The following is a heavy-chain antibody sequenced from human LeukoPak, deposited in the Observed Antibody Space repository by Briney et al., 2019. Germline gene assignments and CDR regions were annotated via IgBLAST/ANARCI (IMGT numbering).Heavy chain of an antibody. CDR1: GGTFSSYA. CDR3: ARDIGPPYSGYDYRAHYMDV. D-gene: IGHD5-12*01. J-gene: IGHJ6*03. Sequence: SVKVSCKASGGTFSSYAISWVRQAPGQGLEWMGGIIPIFGTANYAQKFQGRVTITTDESTSTAYMELSSLRSEDTAVYYCARDIGPPYSGYDYRAHYMDVWGKGTTVTVSS. CDR2: IIPIFGTA. V-gene: IGHV1-69*05.